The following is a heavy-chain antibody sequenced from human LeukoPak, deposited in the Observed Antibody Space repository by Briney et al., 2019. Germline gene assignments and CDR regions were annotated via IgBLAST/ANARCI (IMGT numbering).Heavy chain of an antibody. Sequence: GGSLRPSCAASGFTFSSYEMNWVRQAPGKGLEWVSYISSSGSTIYYADSVKGRFTISRDNAKNSLYLQMNSLRAEDTAVYYCAREGSDYAHYFDYWGQGTLVTVSS. CDR3: AREGSDYAHYFDY. CDR1: GFTFSSYE. CDR2: ISSSGSTI. J-gene: IGHJ4*02. V-gene: IGHV3-48*03. D-gene: IGHD4-17*01.